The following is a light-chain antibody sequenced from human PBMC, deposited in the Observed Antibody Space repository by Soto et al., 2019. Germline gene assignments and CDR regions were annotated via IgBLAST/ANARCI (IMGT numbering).Light chain of an antibody. V-gene: IGKV1-9*01. CDR2: AAS. CDR1: QGISSY. J-gene: IGKJ4*01. CDR3: QQLESYPLT. Sequence: IQLTQSPSSLSASVVDRVTITCRASQGISSYLAWYQQKPGKAPKVLIYAASTLQGGVPSRFSGSGSGTDFTLTISSLQPEDFATYYCQQLESYPLTFGGGTKVDIK.